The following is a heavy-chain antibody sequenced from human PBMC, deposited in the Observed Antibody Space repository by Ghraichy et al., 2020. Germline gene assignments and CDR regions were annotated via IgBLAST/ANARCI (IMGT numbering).Heavy chain of an antibody. D-gene: IGHD3-22*01. CDR2: IHHSGST. CDR1: GGSISSTYW. J-gene: IGHJ4*02. V-gene: IGHV4-4*02. Sequence: SQTLSLTCAVSGGSISSTYWWRWVRQPPGKGLEWIGEIHHSGSTNYNPSLKSRVTISVDKSKNQFSLKLNSVSAADTAVYYCARGYYYDNSGYLPDYWGQGTLVTVSS. CDR3: ARGYYYDNSGYLPDY.